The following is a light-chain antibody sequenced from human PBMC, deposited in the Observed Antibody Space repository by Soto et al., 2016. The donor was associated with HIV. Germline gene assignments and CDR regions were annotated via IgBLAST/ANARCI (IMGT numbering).Light chain of an antibody. CDR2: GAS. CDR3: QQLNNYVFT. CDR1: QGISSY. V-gene: IGKV1-9*01. J-gene: IGKJ3*01. Sequence: DIQLTQSPAFLSASVGDRVTITCRASQGISSYLAWYQHKPGKAPKLLIYGASILQSGVPSRFSGSGSGTEFTLTISSLQPEGFATYYCQQLNNYVFTFGPGTKVDIK.